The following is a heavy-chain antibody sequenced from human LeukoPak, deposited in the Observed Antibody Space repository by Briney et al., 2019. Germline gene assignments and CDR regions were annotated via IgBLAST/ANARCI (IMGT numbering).Heavy chain of an antibody. CDR1: GASISINHYY. J-gene: IGHJ3*02. D-gene: IGHD3-22*01. CDR3: AVHYDGHAFDI. Sequence: PSETLSLTCTVSGASISINHYYWGWIRQPPGKGLEWIGSIHYSGSTYYNPSLKSRLTMSVDTSKNQFSLELSSVAAADTAVYSCAVHYDGHAFDIWGQGTMVTVSS. V-gene: IGHV4-39*01. CDR2: IHYSGST.